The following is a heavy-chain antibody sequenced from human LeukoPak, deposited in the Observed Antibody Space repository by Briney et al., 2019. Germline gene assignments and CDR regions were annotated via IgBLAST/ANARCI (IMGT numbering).Heavy chain of an antibody. CDR3: ARAEGIAASPTVDY. D-gene: IGHD6-13*01. CDR1: GYTFTGYY. J-gene: IGHJ4*02. V-gene: IGHV1-2*02. Sequence: ASVKVSCTASGYTFTGYYLQWVRQAPGQGLEWVGYINPNSGAASYAQKFQGRVTMTRDTSMTTAYMELNSLTSDDTAVYYCARAEGIAASPTVDYWGQGTLVTVSS. CDR2: INPNSGAA.